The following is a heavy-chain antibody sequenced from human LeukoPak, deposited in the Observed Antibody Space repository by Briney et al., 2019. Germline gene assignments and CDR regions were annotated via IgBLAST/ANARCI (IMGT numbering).Heavy chain of an antibody. J-gene: IGHJ6*02. CDR1: GGSISSSSYY. D-gene: IGHD3-9*01. CDR2: IYYSGST. Sequence: SQTLSPTPTVSGGSISSSSYYSGWIRHPPGKGLEWIGSIYYSGSTYYNPSLKSRVTISVDTSKNQFSLKLSSVTAADTAVYYCARRGSYYDILYGMDVWGQGTTVTVSS. CDR3: ARRGSYYDILYGMDV. V-gene: IGHV4-39*01.